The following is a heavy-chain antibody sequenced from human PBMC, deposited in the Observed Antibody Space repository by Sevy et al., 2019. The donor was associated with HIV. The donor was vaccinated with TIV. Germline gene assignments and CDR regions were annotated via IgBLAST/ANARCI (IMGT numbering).Heavy chain of an antibody. D-gene: IGHD3-22*01. Sequence: GGSLRLSCAASGFTFSSYGMHWVRQAPGKGLEWVALIGYDGSKKYYADSVKGRFTISRDNSKNTLYLQMYSLGDEDTAVYYCVSGAYYYESRTENFDYWGQGTLVTVSS. CDR1: GFTFSSYG. J-gene: IGHJ4*02. V-gene: IGHV3-33*01. CDR3: VSGAYYYESRTENFDY. CDR2: IGYDGSKK.